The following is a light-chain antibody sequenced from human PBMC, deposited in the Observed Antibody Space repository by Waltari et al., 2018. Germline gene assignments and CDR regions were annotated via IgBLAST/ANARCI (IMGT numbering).Light chain of an antibody. CDR1: SVVSISNNKNY. CDR3: QQYYSTPPT. J-gene: IGKJ3*01. CDR2: WAS. V-gene: IGKV4-1*01. Sequence: SVVSISNNKNYLAWYKQKPGQPPKLLIYWASTREAGVPDRFSGSGSGTDFTLTISSLQAEDVAVYYCQQYYSTPPTFGPGTKVDIK.